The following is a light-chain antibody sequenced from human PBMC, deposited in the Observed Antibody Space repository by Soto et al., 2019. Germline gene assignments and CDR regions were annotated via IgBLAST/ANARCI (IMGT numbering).Light chain of an antibody. CDR2: NAS. Sequence: DIQMTQSPSTLSASVGDRVTITCRASQSISSWLAWYQQKPGKAPKILIYNASTLESGVPSRFSGSGSGTEFTLTITSLQPDDFGGYYCQQYNTYFRTFGQGTKVEIK. J-gene: IGKJ1*01. CDR3: QQYNTYFRT. CDR1: QSISSW. V-gene: IGKV1-5*03.